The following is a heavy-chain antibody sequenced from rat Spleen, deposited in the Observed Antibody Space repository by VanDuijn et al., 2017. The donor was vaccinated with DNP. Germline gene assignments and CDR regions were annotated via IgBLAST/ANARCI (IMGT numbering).Heavy chain of an antibody. J-gene: IGHJ2*01. V-gene: IGHV3-1*01. CDR2: INYSGTT. Sequence: EVQLQESGPGLLKPSQSLSLTCSVTGFSITSNYWAWIRKLPGNQMEWIGYINYSGTTGYSPSLKSRISITRDTSKNQFFLQLNSVTTEDTATYYCARWGDYFDYWGQGVMVTVSS. CDR3: ARWGDYFDY. CDR1: GFSITSNY.